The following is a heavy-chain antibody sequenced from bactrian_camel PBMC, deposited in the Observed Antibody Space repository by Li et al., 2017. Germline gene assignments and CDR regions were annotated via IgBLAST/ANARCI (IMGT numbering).Heavy chain of an antibody. J-gene: IGHJ6*01. Sequence: HVQLVESGGGLVQPGGSLRLSCAYSGWTFSRYWMYWVRQAPGKGLEWVSYIQIDGRSTSYADSVKGRFTISRDNAKTTVYLQMNSLKPEDTALYYCVRNLWTGWVSFSIFGTWGQGTQVTVS. CDR1: GWTFSRYW. CDR2: IQIDGRST. D-gene: IGHD5*01. V-gene: IGHV3S1*01. CDR3: VRNLWTGWVSFSIFGT.